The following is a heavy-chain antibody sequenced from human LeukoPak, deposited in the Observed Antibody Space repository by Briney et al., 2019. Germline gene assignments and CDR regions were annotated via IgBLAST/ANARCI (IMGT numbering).Heavy chain of an antibody. V-gene: IGHV4-34*01. CDR2: INHSGST. Sequence: SETLSLTCAVYGGSFSGYYWSWIRQPPGKGLGWIGEINHSGSTNYNPSLKSRVTISVDTSKNQFSLKLSSVTAADTAVYYCARGISQWLVQSPYYFDYWGQGTLVTVSS. CDR3: ARGISQWLVQSPYYFDY. D-gene: IGHD6-19*01. J-gene: IGHJ4*02. CDR1: GGSFSGYY.